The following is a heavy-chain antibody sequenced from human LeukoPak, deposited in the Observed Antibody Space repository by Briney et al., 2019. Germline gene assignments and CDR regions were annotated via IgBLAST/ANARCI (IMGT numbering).Heavy chain of an antibody. CDR3: ARVITMVRGVLDY. J-gene: IGHJ4*02. CDR2: ISASGST. D-gene: IGHD3-10*01. CDR1: GGSISSGGYY. Sequence: PSETLSLTCIVSGGSISSGGYYWTWIRQPAGKGLEWIGRISASGSTTYTPSLKSRVTISLDTSNNQFSLKLSSVTAADTAVYYCARVITMVRGVLDYWGQGTLVTVSS. V-gene: IGHV4-61*02.